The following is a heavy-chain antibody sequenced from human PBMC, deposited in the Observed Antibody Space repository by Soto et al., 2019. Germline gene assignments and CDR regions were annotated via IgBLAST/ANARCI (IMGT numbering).Heavy chain of an antibody. CDR3: VRDVWEMTPATTPEY. CDR2: IWADGSER. Sequence: QVHLVESGGGVVQPGWSLRLSCAASGFSINSHGMHWVRQAPGKGLEWVAVIWADGSERYYAESVRGRFTISRDNSNNSLYLQMNSLRVDDTAVYYCVRDVWEMTPATTPEYWGQGTLVTVSS. D-gene: IGHD4-17*01. CDR1: GFSINSHG. V-gene: IGHV3-33*01. J-gene: IGHJ4*02.